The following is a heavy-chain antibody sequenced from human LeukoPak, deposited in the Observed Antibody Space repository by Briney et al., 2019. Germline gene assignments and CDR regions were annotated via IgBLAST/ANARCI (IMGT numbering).Heavy chain of an antibody. V-gene: IGHV3-23*01. Sequence: GGSLRLSCAASGFTFSSYAMSWVRQAPGKGLEWVSAISGSGGSTYYADSVKGRFTISRDNSKNTLYLQMNSLRAEDTAVYYCAKARVPYYYDSSVPSFDYWGQGTLVTVSS. CDR3: AKARVPYYYDSSVPSFDY. D-gene: IGHD3-22*01. CDR2: ISGSGGST. J-gene: IGHJ4*02. CDR1: GFTFSSYA.